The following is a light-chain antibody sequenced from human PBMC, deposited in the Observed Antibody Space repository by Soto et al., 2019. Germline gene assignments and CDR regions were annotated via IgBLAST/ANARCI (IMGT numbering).Light chain of an antibody. V-gene: IGKV1-9*01. CDR2: AAS. CDR3: QQHNSYSIT. CDR1: QGISSY. Sequence: DIQLTQSPSFLSASVGDRVTITCLASQGISSYLAWYQQKPGKAPKLLIYAASTLQSGVPSRFSGSGSGTEFTLTISSLHPEDFATDYCQQHNSYSITFGQGTRLEIK. J-gene: IGKJ5*01.